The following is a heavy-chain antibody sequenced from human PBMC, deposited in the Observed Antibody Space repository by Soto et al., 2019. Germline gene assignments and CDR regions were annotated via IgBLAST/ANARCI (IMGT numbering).Heavy chain of an antibody. CDR3: ARVITYRRAAAGGLFDY. CDR2: IYYSGST. CDR1: GGSISSYY. D-gene: IGHD6-13*01. J-gene: IGHJ4*01. V-gene: IGHV4-59*01. Sequence: QVQLQESGPGLVKPSETLSLTCTVSGGSISSYYWSWIRQPPGKGLEWIGYIYYSGSTNYNPSLTSRVTISVDPAKNQFSLKLRSVTAADTAVYYCARVITYRRAAAGGLFDYWGQGTLVTVSS.